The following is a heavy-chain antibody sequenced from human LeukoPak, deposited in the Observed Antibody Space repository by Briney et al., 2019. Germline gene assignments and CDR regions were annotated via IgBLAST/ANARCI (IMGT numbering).Heavy chain of an antibody. CDR1: GGSVSSYY. Sequence: SETLSLTCTVSGGSVSSYYWSWIRQPPGKGLEWIGYIYYSGSTNYNPSLKSRVTISVDTSKNQFSLKLSSVTAADTAVYYRASSLDILTGYYFDYWGQGTLVTVSS. D-gene: IGHD3-9*01. V-gene: IGHV4-59*02. CDR3: ASSLDILTGYYFDY. J-gene: IGHJ4*02. CDR2: IYYSGST.